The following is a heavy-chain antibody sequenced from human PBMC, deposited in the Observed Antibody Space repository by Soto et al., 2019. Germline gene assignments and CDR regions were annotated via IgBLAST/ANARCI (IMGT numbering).Heavy chain of an antibody. CDR2: INHSGST. V-gene: IGHV4-34*01. CDR3: ARGGVLTTVTYFDY. CDR1: GGSFSGYY. J-gene: IGHJ4*02. Sequence: PSETLSLTCAVYGGSFSGYYWSWIRQPPGKGLEWIGEINHSGSTNYNPSLKSRVTISVDTSKNQFSLKLSSVTAADTAVYCCARGGVLTTVTYFDYWGQGTLVTVSS. D-gene: IGHD4-17*01.